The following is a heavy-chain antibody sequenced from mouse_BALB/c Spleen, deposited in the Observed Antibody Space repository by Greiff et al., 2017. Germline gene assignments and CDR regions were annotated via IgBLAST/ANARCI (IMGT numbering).Heavy chain of an antibody. CDR3: ARGYGSSYVDYAMDY. CDR2: ISSGGST. J-gene: IGHJ4*01. V-gene: IGHV5-6-5*01. D-gene: IGHD1-1*01. CDR1: GFTFSSYA. Sequence: EVQVVESGGGLVKPGGSLKLSCAASGFTFSSYAMSWVRQTPEKRLEWVASISSGGSTYYPDSVKGRFTISRDNARNILYLQMSSLRSEDTAMYYCARGYGSSYVDYAMDYWGQGTSVTVSS.